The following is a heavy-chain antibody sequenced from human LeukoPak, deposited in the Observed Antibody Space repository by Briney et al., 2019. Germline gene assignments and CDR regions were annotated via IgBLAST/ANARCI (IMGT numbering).Heavy chain of an antibody. CDR3: ANSGGALYCSSTSCAGSKFDP. J-gene: IGHJ5*02. V-gene: IGHV3-30*02. D-gene: IGHD2-2*01. Sequence: GGSLRLSCAASGFTFSSYGMHWVRQAPGKGLEWVAFIRYDGSNKYYADSVKGRFTISRDNSKNTLYLQMNSLRAEDTAVYYCANSGGALYCSSTSCAGSKFDPWGQGTLVTVSS. CDR2: IRYDGSNK. CDR1: GFTFSSYG.